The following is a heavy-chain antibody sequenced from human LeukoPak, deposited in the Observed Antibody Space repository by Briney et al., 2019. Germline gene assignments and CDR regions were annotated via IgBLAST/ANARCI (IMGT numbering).Heavy chain of an antibody. CDR1: GFSLSTSGVG. V-gene: IGHV2-5*01. J-gene: IGHJ4*02. CDR3: AQLVTAAAVTGDYFDY. CDR2: IYWNDDK. D-gene: IGHD6-13*01. Sequence: VSGPTLVNPTQTLTLTCTFSGFSLSTSGVGVGWIRQPPGKALEWLALIYWNDDKRYSPSLKSRLTITKDTSKNQVVLTMTSMDPVDTATYYCAQLVTAAAVTGDYFDYWGQGTLVTVSS.